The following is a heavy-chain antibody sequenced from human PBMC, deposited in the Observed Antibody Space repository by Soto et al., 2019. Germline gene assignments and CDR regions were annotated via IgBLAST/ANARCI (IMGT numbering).Heavy chain of an antibody. CDR1: GFTFSSYA. CDR2: ISHAGSNK. CDR3: ARGVTTVTNVGL. D-gene: IGHD4-17*01. J-gene: IGHJ4*02. V-gene: IGHV3-30-3*01. Sequence: QVQLVESGGGVVQPGRSLRLSCAASGFTFSSYAMHWVRQAPGKGLEWVAVISHAGSNKYYADSVKGRFTISRDKSKNTLYLQMNSLRAEDTAVYYCARGVTTVTNVGLWGQGTLVTVSS.